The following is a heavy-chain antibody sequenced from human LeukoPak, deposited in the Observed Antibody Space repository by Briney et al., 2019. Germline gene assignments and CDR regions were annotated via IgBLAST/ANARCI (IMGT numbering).Heavy chain of an antibody. CDR1: GGSISSYY. CDR3: AVVWFGELLSFDY. CDR2: IYYSGST. J-gene: IGHJ4*02. D-gene: IGHD3-10*01. Sequence: SETLSLTCTVSGGSISSYYWGWIRQPPGKGLEWIGSIYYSGSTYYNPSLKSRVTISVDTSKNQFSLKLSSVTAADTAVYYCAVVWFGELLSFDYWGQGTLVTVSS. V-gene: IGHV4-39*07.